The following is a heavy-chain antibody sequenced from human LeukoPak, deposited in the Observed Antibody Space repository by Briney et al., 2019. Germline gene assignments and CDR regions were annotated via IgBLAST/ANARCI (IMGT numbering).Heavy chain of an antibody. CDR3: ARGPCSSTSCYIYYYYYYMDV. CDR2: VAWDGGGT. CDR1: GFNFDDYT. Sequence: GGSLRLSCAASGFNFDDYTMHWVRQAPGKGLEWVSLVAWDGGGTFFADSVKGRFTISRDNSKNTLYLQMNSLRAEDTAVYYCARGPCSSTSCYIYYYYYYMDVWGKGTTVTVSS. D-gene: IGHD2-2*01. V-gene: IGHV3-43*01. J-gene: IGHJ6*03.